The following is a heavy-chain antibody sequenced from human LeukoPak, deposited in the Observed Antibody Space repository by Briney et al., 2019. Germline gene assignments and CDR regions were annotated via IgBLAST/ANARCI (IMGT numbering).Heavy chain of an antibody. J-gene: IGHJ6*02. V-gene: IGHV3-11*01. CDR3: AREIVILPDYFYYGLDV. Sequence: GGSLRLSCAASGFTFSDYYMTWIRQAPGKGLEWVSFISSSGDSLYYADSVRGRFTISRDNAKNSLFLQMDSLRAEDTAVYYCAREIVILPDYFYYGLDVWGQGTTVIVSS. CDR1: GFTFSDYY. D-gene: IGHD2/OR15-2a*01. CDR2: ISSSGDSL.